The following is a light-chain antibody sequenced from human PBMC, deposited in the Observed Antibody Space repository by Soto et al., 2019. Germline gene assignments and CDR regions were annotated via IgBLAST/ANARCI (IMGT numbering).Light chain of an antibody. V-gene: IGKV1-5*03. Sequence: DIQMTQSPSTLSASVGDRVTITCRASQSISSYLAWYQQRPGKAPKLLIYKASSLDSGVPSRFSGSGSGTEFTLTINSLQPDDFANYYCQQCNTYSTFGQGTKVEIK. CDR3: QQCNTYST. CDR2: KAS. CDR1: QSISSY. J-gene: IGKJ1*01.